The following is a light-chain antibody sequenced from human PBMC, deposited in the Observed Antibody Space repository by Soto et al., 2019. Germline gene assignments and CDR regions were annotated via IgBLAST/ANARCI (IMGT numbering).Light chain of an antibody. Sequence: EIVLTQSPTTLSLSPGYRATVSSRASQSVISYLAWYQQKSGQAPRLLIYDASNRCTGIPARFSGSGSGTDFTLTISSLETEDFAVFYCKQRHNWPWTFGKGTKVDIK. J-gene: IGKJ1*01. CDR1: QSVISY. V-gene: IGKV3-11*01. CDR3: KQRHNWPWT. CDR2: DAS.